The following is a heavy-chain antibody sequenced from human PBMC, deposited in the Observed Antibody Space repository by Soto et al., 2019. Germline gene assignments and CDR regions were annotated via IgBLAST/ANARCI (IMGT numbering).Heavy chain of an antibody. V-gene: IGHV4-61*01. CDR3: LRDLLRFETSYYDYGMDV. CDR2: MYYSGST. J-gene: IGHJ6*02. D-gene: IGHD3-3*01. Sequence: SETLSLTCTVSCGSVSSGNYYGSFLQQPPWKGLGWIGHMYYSGSTNYNPSLKSRVTISVDTSKNQFSLKVTSVSAADTAVYYCLRDLLRFETSYYDYGMDVWGQGTTVTVSS. CDR1: CGSVSSGNYY.